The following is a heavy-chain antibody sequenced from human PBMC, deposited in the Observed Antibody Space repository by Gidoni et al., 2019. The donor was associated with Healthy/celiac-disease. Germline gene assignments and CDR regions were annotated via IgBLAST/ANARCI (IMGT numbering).Heavy chain of an antibody. CDR1: GFTFSSYG. CDR3: ARTLYDYGDRAFDY. D-gene: IGHD4-17*01. CDR2: IWYDGSNK. Sequence: QVQLVESGGGVVQPGRSLRLSCAASGFTFSSYGMHWVRQAPGKGLEWVAVIWYDGSNKYYADSVKGRFTISRDNSKNTLYLQMNSLRAEDTAVYDCARTLYDYGDRAFDYWGQGTLVTVSS. V-gene: IGHV3-33*01. J-gene: IGHJ4*02.